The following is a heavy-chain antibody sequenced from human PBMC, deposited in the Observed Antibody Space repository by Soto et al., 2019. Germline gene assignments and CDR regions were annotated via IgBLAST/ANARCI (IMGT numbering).Heavy chain of an antibody. CDR1: GYSFTIYW. D-gene: IGHD2-15*01. CDR3: ARHDIVVVVATSKVQDAFDI. V-gene: IGHV5-10-1*01. Sequence: PGESLKISCKGSGYSFTIYWISWVRQMPGKGLEWKGRIDPSDSYTNYSPSFQGHVTISADKSISTAYLQWSSLKASDTAMYYCARHDIVVVVATSKVQDAFDIWGQGTMVTVSS. CDR2: IDPSDSYT. J-gene: IGHJ3*02.